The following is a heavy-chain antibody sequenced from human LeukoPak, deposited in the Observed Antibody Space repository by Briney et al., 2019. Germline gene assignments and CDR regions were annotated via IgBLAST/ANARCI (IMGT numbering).Heavy chain of an antibody. Sequence: GGSLRLSCAASGFIFSSYGMSWVRQAPGKGLDWVSAIGGRGSSTYYADSVKGRFTISRDNSKNTLYLQMNSLRAEDTAVCYCAKGFTMRIDPWGQGTLVTVSS. CDR1: GFIFSSYG. V-gene: IGHV3-23*01. CDR2: IGGRGSST. D-gene: IGHD3-22*01. CDR3: AKGFTMRIDP. J-gene: IGHJ5*02.